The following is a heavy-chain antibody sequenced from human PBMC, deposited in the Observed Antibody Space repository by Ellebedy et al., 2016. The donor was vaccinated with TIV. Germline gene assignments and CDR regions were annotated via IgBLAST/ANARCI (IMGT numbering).Heavy chain of an antibody. CDR1: GGSISTSNW. CDR3: ARGPNTSAVPGDV. V-gene: IGHV4-4*02. J-gene: IGHJ6*02. Sequence: SDTLSLTXAVSGGSISTSNWWRSVRQPPGKGLDWIGEIHHSGMTNYNPSLKSRVTILADNSKNQISLKLTSVTAADTAVYYCARGPNTSAVPGDVWGQGTTVIVS. D-gene: IGHD2-2*01. CDR2: IHHSGMT.